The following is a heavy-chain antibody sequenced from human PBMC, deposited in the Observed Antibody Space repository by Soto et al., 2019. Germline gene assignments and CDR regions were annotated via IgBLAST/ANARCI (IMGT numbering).Heavy chain of an antibody. Sequence: GGSLRLSCAASGFTFSDYSLNWVRQSPGKGLEWISYISGRSRSIYYADSVKGRFTISRDNAKNSLYLQMNSLRDEDTAVYYWARDHQWAFVYWGQGTLVTVSA. CDR2: ISGRSRSI. CDR3: ARDHQWAFVY. V-gene: IGHV3-48*02. J-gene: IGHJ4*02. CDR1: GFTFSDYS. D-gene: IGHD1-26*01.